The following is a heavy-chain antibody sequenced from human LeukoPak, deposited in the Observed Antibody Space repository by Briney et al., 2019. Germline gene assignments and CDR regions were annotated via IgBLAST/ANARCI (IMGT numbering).Heavy chain of an antibody. D-gene: IGHD2-2*02. Sequence: GGSLRLSCAASGFTFSSYGMHWVRQAPGKGLEWVAFIRYDGSNKYYADSVKGRFTISRDNSKNTLYLQMNSLRAEDTAVYYCAKFGRLVPAAIQAVDYWGQGTLATVSS. V-gene: IGHV3-30*02. J-gene: IGHJ4*02. CDR1: GFTFSSYG. CDR3: AKFGRLVPAAIQAVDY. CDR2: IRYDGSNK.